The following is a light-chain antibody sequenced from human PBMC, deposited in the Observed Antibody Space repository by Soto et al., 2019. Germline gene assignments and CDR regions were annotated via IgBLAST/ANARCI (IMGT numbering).Light chain of an antibody. CDR1: QSVSSN. Sequence: EIIMTQSPATLSVSPGERATLSCRASQSVSSNLAWYRQRPGQAPRLLIYGASTRATGSPARFSGSGSGTEFTLTISSLRSEDFVVYYCQQNNNWPRTFGQGTKVDIK. V-gene: IGKV3-15*01. CDR3: QQNNNWPRT. J-gene: IGKJ1*01. CDR2: GAS.